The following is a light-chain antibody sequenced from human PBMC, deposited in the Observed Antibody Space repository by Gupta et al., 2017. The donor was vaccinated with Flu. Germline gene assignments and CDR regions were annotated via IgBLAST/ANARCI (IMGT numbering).Light chain of an antibody. V-gene: IGKV3-15*01. CDR3: QHYNNWPLT. CDR2: GAS. Sequence: IVMTQSPATLSVSPGERATLSCRASQSVSSNLAWYQQKPGQAPRLLIYGASTRATGIPARFSGSGSGTEFTLTISSLQSEDFAVYFCQHYNNWPLTFGQGTKVEIK. J-gene: IGKJ1*01. CDR1: QSVSSN.